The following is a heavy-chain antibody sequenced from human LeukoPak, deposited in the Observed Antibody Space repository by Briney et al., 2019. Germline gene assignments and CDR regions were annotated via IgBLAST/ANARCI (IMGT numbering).Heavy chain of an antibody. CDR3: AKDLLRDRWFGES. CDR1: GFRFSYFG. V-gene: IGHV3-30*02. D-gene: IGHD3-10*01. J-gene: IGHJ5*02. Sequence: PGGSLRLSCAASGFRFSYFGMHWVRQTPGTGLEWVAFIRFDGVDKYYADSVKGRFRISRDDSKNTLYLQMNSLSGEDTAIYYCAKDLLRDRWFGESWGQGTLVTVSS. CDR2: IRFDGVDK.